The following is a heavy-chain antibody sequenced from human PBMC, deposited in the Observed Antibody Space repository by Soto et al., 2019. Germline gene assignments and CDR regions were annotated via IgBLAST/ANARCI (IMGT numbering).Heavy chain of an antibody. V-gene: IGHV3-23*01. CDR2: MSGSRGYT. CDR3: AKISCSITTCYVVSGAGSYFDS. CDR1: GFTFSTQV. D-gene: IGHD2-2*01. J-gene: IGHJ4*02. Sequence: EVQLLESGGGLVQPGGSLRLSCAASGFTFSTQVMSWVRQAPGKGLEWVSAMSGSRGYTYYADSVKGRFTISRDNSKNTPYLQMNSLRAKTTAVYYSAKISCSITTCYVVSGAGSYFDSWGQGTLVIVSS.